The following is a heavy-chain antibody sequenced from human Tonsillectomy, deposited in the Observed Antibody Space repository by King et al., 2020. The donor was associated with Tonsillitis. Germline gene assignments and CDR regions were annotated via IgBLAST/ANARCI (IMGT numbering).Heavy chain of an antibody. Sequence: EVQLVESGAEVKKPGESLKISCKGSGYSFTSYWIGWVRQMPGKGLELMWIIYPGDSDTRYSPSFKGQVTSSAVKSISTAYLQWSSLKGSDTAMYYCARLVVPAAIREWYFDPWGRGTLVTVSS. D-gene: IGHD2-2*02. V-gene: IGHV5-51*03. CDR2: IYPGDSDT. CDR3: ARLVVPAAIREWYFDP. J-gene: IGHJ2*01. CDR1: GYSFTSYW.